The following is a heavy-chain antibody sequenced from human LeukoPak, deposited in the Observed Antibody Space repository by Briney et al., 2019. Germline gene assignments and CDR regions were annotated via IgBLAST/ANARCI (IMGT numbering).Heavy chain of an antibody. D-gene: IGHD5-12*01. CDR1: GFSFSNFA. CDR2: IIGSSGDT. V-gene: IGHV3-23*01. J-gene: IGHJ4*02. Sequence: PGGSLRLSCAASGFSFSNFAMSWVRQAPGEGLEWVSLIIGSSGDTFYADSVKGRFTISRDNSKNRPYLQMNSLRAEDTALYYCAKGAYDYIEMGYFDYWGQGTLVTVSS. CDR3: AKGAYDYIEMGYFDY.